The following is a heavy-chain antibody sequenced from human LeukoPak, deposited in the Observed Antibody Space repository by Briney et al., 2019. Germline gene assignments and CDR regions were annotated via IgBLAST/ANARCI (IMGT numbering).Heavy chain of an antibody. CDR2: ISSTGRAT. V-gene: IGHV3-23*01. CDR1: GFTFCIYS. Sequence: GGSLRLSCVPSGFTFCIYSMHWVRHAPGGGRECLSRISSTGRATDYAGSIKGRFTISRDNSKNTVFLQMNRLRAEDTAEYFCAHQVPPNDEFFDHWGQGTLVTVSS. CDR3: AHQVPPNDEFFDH. J-gene: IGHJ5*02.